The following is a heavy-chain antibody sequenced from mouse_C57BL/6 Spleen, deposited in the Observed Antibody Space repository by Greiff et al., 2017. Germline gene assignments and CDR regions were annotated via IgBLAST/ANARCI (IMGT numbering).Heavy chain of an antibody. CDR2: IYPGDGDT. V-gene: IGHV1-82*01. CDR1: GYAFSSSW. J-gene: IGHJ4*01. CDR3: ARDSNFNYYAMDD. Sequence: QVQLQQSGPELVKPGASVKISCKASGYAFSSSWMNWVKQRPGKGLEWIGRIYPGDGDTNYNGKFKGKATLTADKSSSTAYMQLSSLTSEDSAVYFCARDSNFNYYAMDDWGQGTSVTVSS. D-gene: IGHD2-5*01.